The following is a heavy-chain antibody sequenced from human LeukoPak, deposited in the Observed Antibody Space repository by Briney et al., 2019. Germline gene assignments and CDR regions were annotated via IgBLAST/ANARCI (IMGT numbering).Heavy chain of an antibody. Sequence: GRSLRLSCAASGFTFSNYAMHWVRQAPGKGLEWVALIFYDGSNKYYADSVRGRFTVSRDNSKNTLYLQMNNLRAEDTAVYYCARDSGLAGDNLFDYWGQGILVSVSS. CDR1: GFTFSNYA. D-gene: IGHD4-17*01. CDR3: ARDSGLAGDNLFDY. V-gene: IGHV3-30*12. J-gene: IGHJ4*02. CDR2: IFYDGSNK.